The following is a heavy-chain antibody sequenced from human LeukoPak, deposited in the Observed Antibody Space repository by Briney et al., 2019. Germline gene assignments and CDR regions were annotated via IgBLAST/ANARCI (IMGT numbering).Heavy chain of an antibody. CDR2: ISYEGSAK. CDR1: GFTFSNYG. D-gene: IGHD4-17*01. J-gene: IGHJ4*02. CDR3: AKERTSPIGDYSPLDY. Sequence: GGSLRLSCAASGFTFSNYGMHWVRQAPGKGLEWVAVISYEGSAKYYADSVKGRFTISRDNSKNTVYLQMNSLRAEDTAVYYCAKERTSPIGDYSPLDYWGQGTLVTVSS. V-gene: IGHV3-30*18.